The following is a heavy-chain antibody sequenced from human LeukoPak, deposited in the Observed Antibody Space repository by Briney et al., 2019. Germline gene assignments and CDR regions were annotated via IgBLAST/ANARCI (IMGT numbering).Heavy chain of an antibody. CDR2: VYVGDSDT. CDR1: GYSFATYW. CDR3: ARLHYYASSGSLFDY. Sequence: GESLKISCKGSGYSFATYWIAWVRQMPGKGLEWMGIVYVGDSDTRYSPSFQGQVTISADRSISTAYPQWSSLKASDTAMYYCARLHYYASSGSLFDYWGQGTLVTVSS. J-gene: IGHJ4*02. V-gene: IGHV5-51*01. D-gene: IGHD3-22*01.